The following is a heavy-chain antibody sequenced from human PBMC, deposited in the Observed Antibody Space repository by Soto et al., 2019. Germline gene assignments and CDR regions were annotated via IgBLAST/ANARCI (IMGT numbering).Heavy chain of an antibody. V-gene: IGHV1-3*01. CDR1: GYTFTSYA. CDR2: INAGNGNT. CDR3: ARDLGYSSSIWFDP. J-gene: IGHJ5*02. D-gene: IGHD6-6*01. Sequence: EASVKVSCKASGYTFTSYAMHWVRQAPGQRLEWMGWINAGNGNTKYSQKFQGRVTITRDTSASTAYMELSSLRSEDTAVYYCARDLGYSSSIWFDPWGQGTLVTVSS.